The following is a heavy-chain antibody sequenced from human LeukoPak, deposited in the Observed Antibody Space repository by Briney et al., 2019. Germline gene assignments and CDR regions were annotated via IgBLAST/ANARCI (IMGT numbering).Heavy chain of an antibody. CDR2: FNPIGGGT. J-gene: IGHJ6*02. V-gene: IGHV1-46*01. Sequence: ASVKVSCKASGYTYTSNYLHWVRQAPGQGLEWMGRFNPIGGGTIYAQQFQGRVTMTTDTSTSTAYMELTTLRSDDTAVYYCARVWYDSGNHLYFYYGLDVWGQGTTVTVSS. D-gene: IGHD3-22*01. CDR1: GYTYTSNY. CDR3: ARVWYDSGNHLYFYYGLDV.